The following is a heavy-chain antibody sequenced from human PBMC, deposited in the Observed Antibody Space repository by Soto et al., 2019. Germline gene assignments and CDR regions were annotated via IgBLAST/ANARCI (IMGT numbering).Heavy chain of an antibody. V-gene: IGHV3-21*01. D-gene: IGHD2-2*01. CDR3: ARSVSADIVIKPAANRYGMDV. Sequence: PGGSLRLSCAASGFTFSSYSMNWVRQAPGKGLEWVSSISSSSSYIYYADSVKGRFTISRDNAKNSLYLQMSSLRVEDTAVYYCARSVSADIVIKPAANRYGMDVWGQGPTVTVSS. J-gene: IGHJ6*02. CDR2: ISSSSSYI. CDR1: GFTFSSYS.